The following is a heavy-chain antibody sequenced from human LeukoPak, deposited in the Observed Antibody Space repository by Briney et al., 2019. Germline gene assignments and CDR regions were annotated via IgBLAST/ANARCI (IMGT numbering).Heavy chain of an antibody. CDR3: ARDYDSSGYYLGGGY. CDR2: INQDGSEN. V-gene: IGHV3-7*03. Sequence: GGSLRLSCAASGFTFSSYWMSWVRQSPGKGLEWVANINQDGSENHYVGSVKGRFTISRDNAKNSLYLQMNSLRAEDTAVYYCARDYDSSGYYLGGGYWGQGTLVTVSS. CDR1: GFTFSSYW. J-gene: IGHJ4*02. D-gene: IGHD3-22*01.